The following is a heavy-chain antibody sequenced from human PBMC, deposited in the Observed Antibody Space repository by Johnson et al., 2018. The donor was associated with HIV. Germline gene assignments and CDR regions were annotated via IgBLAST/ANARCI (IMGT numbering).Heavy chain of an antibody. Sequence: QVQLLESGGGVVQPGRSLRLSCAASGFTFSSYAMHWVRQAPGKGLAWVAVISYDGSNKYYADSVKGRFTISRDNSKNTLYLQMNSLTIEDTAVFYCAKTRMGGILDAFDLWGQGTMVIV. J-gene: IGHJ3*01. V-gene: IGHV3-30*04. CDR1: GFTFSSYA. D-gene: IGHD3-10*01. CDR2: ISYDGSNK. CDR3: AKTRMGGILDAFDL.